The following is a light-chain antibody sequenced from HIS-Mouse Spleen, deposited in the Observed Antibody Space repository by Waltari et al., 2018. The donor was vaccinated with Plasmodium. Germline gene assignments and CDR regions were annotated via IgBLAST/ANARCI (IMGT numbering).Light chain of an antibody. V-gene: IGKV1-5*03. J-gene: IGKJ1*01. Sequence: DIQMTQSPSTLSASVGDRVTITCRASQSISSWLAWYQQKPGKHPKLLIYKASSLESGVPSRFSGSGSGTEFTLTISSLQPDDFATYYCQQYNSYSWTFGQGTKVEIK. CDR2: KAS. CDR3: QQYNSYSWT. CDR1: QSISSW.